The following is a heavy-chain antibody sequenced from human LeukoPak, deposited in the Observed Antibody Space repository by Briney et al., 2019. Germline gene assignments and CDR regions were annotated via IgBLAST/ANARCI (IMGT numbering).Heavy chain of an antibody. CDR3: AREGFAARPLDY. V-gene: IGHV4-4*07. CDR2: IYASGSN. J-gene: IGHJ4*02. Sequence: PSETLSPTCTVSGGSISSYYWSWIRQPAGKGLEWIGRIYASGSNNYNPSLKSRVTMSVDTSKNQISLNLSSVTAADTAVYYCAREGFAARPLDYWGQGTLVTVSS. D-gene: IGHD6-6*01. CDR1: GGSISSYY.